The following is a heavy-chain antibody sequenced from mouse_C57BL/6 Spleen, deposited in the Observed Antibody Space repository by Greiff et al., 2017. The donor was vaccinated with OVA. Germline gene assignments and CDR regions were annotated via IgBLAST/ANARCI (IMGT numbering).Heavy chain of an antibody. CDR3: ARWDYYAMDY. CDR2: IDPSDSYT. D-gene: IGHD4-1*01. V-gene: IGHV1-50*01. CDR1: GYTFTSYW. Sequence: QVQLQQPGAELVKPGASVTLSCKASGYTFTSYWMQWVKQTPGQGLEWIGEIDPSDSYTNYNHKFKGKATLTVDKSSSTAYMQLSSLTSEDTAVYYCARWDYYAMDYWGQGTSVTVSS. J-gene: IGHJ4*01.